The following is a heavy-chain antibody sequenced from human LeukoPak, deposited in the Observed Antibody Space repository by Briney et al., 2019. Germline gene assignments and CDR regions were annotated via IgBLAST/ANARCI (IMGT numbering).Heavy chain of an antibody. D-gene: IGHD1-1*01. J-gene: IGHJ5*02. CDR1: GGSISSYY. CDR3: AREGTAGTNLNWFDP. V-gene: IGHV4-4*07. Sequence: PAETLSLTCTVSGGSISSYYWSWIRQPAGKGLEWIGRIYTSGSTNYNPPLKSRVTISVDTSKNQFSLKLSSVTAADTAVYYCAREGTAGTNLNWFDPWGQGTLVTVSS. CDR2: IYTSGST.